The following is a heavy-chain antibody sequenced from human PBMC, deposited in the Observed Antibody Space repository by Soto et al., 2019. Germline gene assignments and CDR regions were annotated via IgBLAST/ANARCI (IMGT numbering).Heavy chain of an antibody. Sequence: QVQLVESGGGVVQPGRSLRLSCVASGFTFGNNGIHWVRQAPGKGLEWVAVISSDGSKKYYADSVKGRFTISRDNSKNTLYLQMNSLRAEVTAVYYCAMDLYGGSSRFDYWGQGTLVTVSS. CDR3: AMDLYGGSSRFDY. CDR2: ISSDGSKK. CDR1: GFTFGNNG. D-gene: IGHD2-15*01. J-gene: IGHJ4*02. V-gene: IGHV3-30*03.